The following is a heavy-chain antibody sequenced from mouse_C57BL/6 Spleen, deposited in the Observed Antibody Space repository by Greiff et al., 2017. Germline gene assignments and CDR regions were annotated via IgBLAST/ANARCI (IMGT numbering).Heavy chain of an antibody. D-gene: IGHD2-3*01. V-gene: IGHV1-22*01. CDR2: INPNNGGT. CDR1: GYTFTDYN. Sequence: EVQLVESGPELVKPGASVKMSCKASGYTFTDYNMHWVKQSHGKSLEWIGYINPNNGGTSYNQKFKGKATLTVNKSSSTAYMELRSLTSEDSAVYYCARFYEDFDYWGQGTTRTVSS. J-gene: IGHJ2*01. CDR3: ARFYEDFDY.